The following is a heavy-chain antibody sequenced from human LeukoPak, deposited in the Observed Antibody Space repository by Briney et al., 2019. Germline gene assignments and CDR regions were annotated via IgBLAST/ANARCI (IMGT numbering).Heavy chain of an antibody. V-gene: IGHV4-4*07. Sequence: SETLSLTCTVSGGSISSYYWSWIRQPAGKGLEWIWRIYTSGSTNYNPSLKSRVTMSVDTSKNQFSLKLSSVTAADTAVYYCARVNSETGYFDYWGQGTLVTVSS. CDR1: GGSISSYY. D-gene: IGHD1-14*01. CDR3: ARVNSETGYFDY. J-gene: IGHJ4*02. CDR2: IYTSGST.